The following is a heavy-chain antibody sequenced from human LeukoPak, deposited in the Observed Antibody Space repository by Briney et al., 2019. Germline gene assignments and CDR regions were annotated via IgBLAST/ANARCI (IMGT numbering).Heavy chain of an antibody. CDR3: VRDFRTQLDGYSPPYHFDY. CDR1: GFIFSTHS. V-gene: IGHV3-21*01. Sequence: GGSLRLSCAASGFIFSTHSTSWVRQSPAKGLEWVSSISSGGSHIYYADSVKGRFTISRDNARNSLFLQMNSLRAEDTAVYYCVRDFRTQLDGYSPPYHFDYWGQGALVTVSS. J-gene: IGHJ4*02. CDR2: ISSGGSHI. D-gene: IGHD5-24*01.